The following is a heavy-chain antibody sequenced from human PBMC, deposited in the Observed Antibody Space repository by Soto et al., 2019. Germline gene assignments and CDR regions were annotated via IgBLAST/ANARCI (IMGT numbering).Heavy chain of an antibody. CDR2: ISAYNGNT. V-gene: IGHV1-18*04. CDR1: GYTFTGYY. J-gene: IGHJ4*02. CDR3: ARAQGGYDPYYFDY. D-gene: IGHD5-12*01. Sequence: ASVKVSCKASGYTFTGYYMHWVRQAPGQGLEWMGWISAYNGNTNYAQKLQGRVTMTTDTSTSTAYMELRSLRSDDTAVYYCARAQGGYDPYYFDYWGQGTLVTVSS.